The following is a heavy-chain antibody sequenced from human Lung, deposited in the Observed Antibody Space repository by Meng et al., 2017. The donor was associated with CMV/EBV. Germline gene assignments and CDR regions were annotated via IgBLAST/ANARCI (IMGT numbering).Heavy chain of an antibody. V-gene: IGHV4-30-4*08. CDR1: GASIDSDNYY. CDR2: IYYSGSS. Sequence: LXCTVSGASIDSDNYYWSWIRQPPGKGLEWIGYIYYSGSSFYNPSLKSRVTISLNMSKNQFSLYLSSVTAADTAWHYCARADYYNRMDVWGQGTTVTVSS. J-gene: IGHJ6*02. CDR3: ARADYYNRMDV.